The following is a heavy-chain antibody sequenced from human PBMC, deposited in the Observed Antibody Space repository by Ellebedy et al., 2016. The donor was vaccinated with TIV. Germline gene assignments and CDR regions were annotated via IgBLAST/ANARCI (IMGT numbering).Heavy chain of an antibody. CDR2: ISTISSY. J-gene: IGHJ6*03. Sequence: GESLKISCAASGFTFSSYSLNWVRQAPGKGLEWVSSISTISSYADSVKGRFTISRDNAKNSLYLHMNSLRAEDTAVYYCARVRSVYYYMDVWGKGTAVTVSS. CDR3: ARVRSVYYYMDV. D-gene: IGHD2-8*01. CDR1: GFTFSSYS. V-gene: IGHV3-21*01.